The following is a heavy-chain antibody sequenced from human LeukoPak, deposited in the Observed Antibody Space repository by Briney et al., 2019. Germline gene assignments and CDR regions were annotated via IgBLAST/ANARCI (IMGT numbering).Heavy chain of an antibody. J-gene: IGHJ5*02. CDR1: GDNFNNYW. Sequence: GESLKISCKGFGDNFNNYWIVWVRQMPGKGLEWMGVIYLDDSETKYSPSFQGQVTISADKSISTAYLQWSALRASDTAMYYCARSGTDILTGYRYNWFDPWGQGTLVTVSS. CDR3: ARSGTDILTGYRYNWFDP. V-gene: IGHV5-51*01. D-gene: IGHD3-9*01. CDR2: IYLDDSET.